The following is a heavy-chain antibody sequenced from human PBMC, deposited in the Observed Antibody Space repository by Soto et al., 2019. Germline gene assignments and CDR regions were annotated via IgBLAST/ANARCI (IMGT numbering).Heavy chain of an antibody. Sequence: SETLSLTCTVSGGSISSSSYYWGWIRQPPGKGLEWIGSIYYSGSTYYNPSLKSRVTISVDTSKNQFSLKLSSVTAADTAVYYCARPGINGTPYYFEYWGQGTLVTVSS. D-gene: IGHD1-7*01. CDR1: GGSISSSSYY. V-gene: IGHV4-39*01. CDR3: ARPGINGTPYYFEY. J-gene: IGHJ4*02. CDR2: IYYSGST.